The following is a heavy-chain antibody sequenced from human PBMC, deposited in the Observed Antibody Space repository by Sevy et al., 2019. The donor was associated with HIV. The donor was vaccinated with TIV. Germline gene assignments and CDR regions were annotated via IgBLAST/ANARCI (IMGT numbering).Heavy chain of an antibody. J-gene: IGHJ4*02. V-gene: IGHV1-2*06. CDR3: ARIRWFGELSLGV. Sequence: ASVKVSCKASGYTFTGYYMHWVRQAPGQGLEWMGRINPNSGGTNYAQKFQGRVTMTRDTSMSTAYMELSRLRSDDTAVYYCARIRWFGELSLGVWGQGTLVTVSS. D-gene: IGHD3-10*01. CDR1: GYTFTGYY. CDR2: INPNSGGT.